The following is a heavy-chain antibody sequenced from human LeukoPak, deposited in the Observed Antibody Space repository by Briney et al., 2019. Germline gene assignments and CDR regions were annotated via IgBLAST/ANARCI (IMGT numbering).Heavy chain of an antibody. V-gene: IGHV1-69*01. D-gene: IGHD3-10*01. CDR2: IIPIFGTA. CDR3: ARVRDPMVRGVNYYYYYMDV. J-gene: IGHJ6*03. CDR1: GGTFSSYA. Sequence: GASVKVSCKASGGTFSSYAISWVRQAPGQGLEWMGGIIPIFGTANYAQKFQGRVTITADESTSTAYMELSSLRSEDTAVYYCARVRDPMVRGVNYYYYYMDVWGKGTTVTISS.